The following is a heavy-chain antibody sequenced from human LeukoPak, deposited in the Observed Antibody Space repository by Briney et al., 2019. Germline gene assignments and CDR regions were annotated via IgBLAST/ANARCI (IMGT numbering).Heavy chain of an antibody. Sequence: PGGSLRLSCAASGFTFSSYAMRWVRQAPGKGLEWVSAISGSGGSTYYADSVKGRFTISRDNSKNTMYLQMNSLRAEDTAVYYCAKGGFAEYYFDYWGQGTLVTVSS. CDR2: ISGSGGST. J-gene: IGHJ4*02. D-gene: IGHD3-10*01. CDR3: AKGGFAEYYFDY. V-gene: IGHV3-23*01. CDR1: GFTFSSYA.